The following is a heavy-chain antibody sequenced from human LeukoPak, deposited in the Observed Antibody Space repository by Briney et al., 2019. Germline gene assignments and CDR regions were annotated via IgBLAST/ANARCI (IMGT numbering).Heavy chain of an antibody. V-gene: IGHV4-4*02. J-gene: IGHJ4*02. CDR1: GGSITSTNW. CDR2: LSLTGRT. Sequence: SETLSLTCGLSGGSITSTNWWSWVRQPPGQGLEWIGELSLTGRTNYNPSLIGRVIMSLDESRNQLSLTLNSVTAADTAMYYCTRESGPYCPFGYWGQGTLV. CDR3: TRESGPYCPFGY. D-gene: IGHD1-26*01.